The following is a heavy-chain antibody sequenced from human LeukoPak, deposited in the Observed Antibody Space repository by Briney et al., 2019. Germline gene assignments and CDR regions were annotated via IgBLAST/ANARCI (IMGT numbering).Heavy chain of an antibody. CDR1: GGSINSGSYY. D-gene: IGHD6-6*01. CDR2: IYTSGTT. Sequence: SQTLSLTCTVSGGSINSGSYYWSWIRQPAGKGLEWIGRIYTSGTTNYNPSLKSRVTISVDTSKNQFSLKLTSVTAADTAVYYCARWSGSVTARNYYYYMDVWGEGTTVTVSS. J-gene: IGHJ6*03. CDR3: ARWSGSVTARNYYYYMDV. V-gene: IGHV4-61*02.